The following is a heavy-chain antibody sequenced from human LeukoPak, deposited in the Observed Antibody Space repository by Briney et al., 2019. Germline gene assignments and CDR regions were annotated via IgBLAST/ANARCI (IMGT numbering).Heavy chain of an antibody. J-gene: IGHJ6*02. V-gene: IGHV3-23*01. D-gene: IGHD2-2*01. CDR1: GFTFSSYA. Sequence: GGSLRLSCAASGFTFSSYAVSWVRQAPGKGLEWVSAISGSGGSTYYADSVKGRFTISRDNSKNTLYLQMNSLRAEDTAVYYCAKALRDCSSTSCQAPYYYYGMDVWGQGTTVTVSS. CDR2: ISGSGGST. CDR3: AKALRDCSSTSCQAPYYYYGMDV.